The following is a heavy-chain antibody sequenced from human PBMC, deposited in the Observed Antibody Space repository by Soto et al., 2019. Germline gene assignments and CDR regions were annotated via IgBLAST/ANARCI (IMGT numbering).Heavy chain of an antibody. D-gene: IGHD2-15*01. CDR1: GFTFSTYV. CDR2: INSGGGGT. Sequence: GGSLRLSCAASGFTFSTYVMSWVRQAPGKGLEWVSSINSGGGGTFYSDSVKGRFTISRDNSKNTLYLQINSLRAEDTAVYYSAKRGTYYFDYWGQGALVTVPS. V-gene: IGHV3-23*01. CDR3: AKRGTYYFDY. J-gene: IGHJ4*02.